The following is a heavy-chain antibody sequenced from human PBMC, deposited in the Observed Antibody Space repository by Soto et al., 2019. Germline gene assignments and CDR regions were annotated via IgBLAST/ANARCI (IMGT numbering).Heavy chain of an antibody. CDR2: IYYSGST. V-gene: IGHV4-31*03. D-gene: IGHD2-8*01. CDR3: ARTEDIVLMVYAIPGAFDI. J-gene: IGHJ3*02. CDR1: GGSISSGGYY. Sequence: QVQLQESGPGLVKPSQTLSLTCTVSGGSISSGGYYWSWIRQHPGKGLEWIGYIYYSGSTYYNPSLKSRVTISVDTSKNQCSLKLSSVTAADTAVYYCARTEDIVLMVYAIPGAFDIWGQGTMVTVSS.